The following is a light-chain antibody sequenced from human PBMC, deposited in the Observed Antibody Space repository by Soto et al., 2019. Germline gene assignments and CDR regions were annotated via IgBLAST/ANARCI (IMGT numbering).Light chain of an antibody. V-gene: IGKV3D-15*01. CDR1: QSVSSN. Sequence: EIVMKQSPATLSVSPGERATFSCRASQSVSSNLAWYQQKPGQAPRLLIYGASTRATGTPARFSGSGSGTEFTLTISSLQSEDFAVYYCQQYGSSFTFGQGTRLEIK. CDR2: GAS. CDR3: QQYGSSFT. J-gene: IGKJ5*01.